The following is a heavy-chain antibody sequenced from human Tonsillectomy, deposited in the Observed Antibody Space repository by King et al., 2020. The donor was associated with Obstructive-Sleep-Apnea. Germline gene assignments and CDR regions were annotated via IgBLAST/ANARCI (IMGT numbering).Heavy chain of an antibody. Sequence: VQLVESGGGVVQPGRSLRLSCAASGFTFSSYAMHWVRQAPGKGLEWVAVISYDGSNKYYADSVKGRFTISRDNSKNTLYLQMNSLRAEDTAVYYCASRSSSGWLDYWGQGTLVTVSS. J-gene: IGHJ4*02. CDR3: ASRSSSGWLDY. V-gene: IGHV3-30*04. CDR2: ISYDGSNK. D-gene: IGHD6-19*01. CDR1: GFTFSSYA.